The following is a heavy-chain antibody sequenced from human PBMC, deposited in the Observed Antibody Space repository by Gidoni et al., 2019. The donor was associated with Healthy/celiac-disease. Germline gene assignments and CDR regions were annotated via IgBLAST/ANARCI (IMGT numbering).Heavy chain of an antibody. Sequence: QVQLVESGGGVVQPGRSLRLSCAASGFTFSSYAMHWVRQAPGKGLEWVAVISYDGSNKYYADSVKGRFTISRDNSKNTLYLQMNSLRAEDTAVYYCARDLEYDFWSGYRPQRLYYYGMDVWGQGTTVTVSS. V-gene: IGHV3-30-3*01. CDR1: GFTFSSYA. CDR3: ARDLEYDFWSGYRPQRLYYYGMDV. CDR2: ISYDGSNK. J-gene: IGHJ6*02. D-gene: IGHD3-3*01.